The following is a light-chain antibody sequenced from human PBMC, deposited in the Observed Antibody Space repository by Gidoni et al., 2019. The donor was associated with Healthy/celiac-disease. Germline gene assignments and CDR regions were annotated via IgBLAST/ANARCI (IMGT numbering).Light chain of an antibody. Sequence: DIVITQSPLSLPVTPGEPASISCRSSQSLLHSNGYNYLVWYLQKPAQSPQLLIYSGSNRSSAVPDRFSGSGSGTDFSLKISRVEAEDVGVYYCRQALQTPRTFGGGTKVEIK. V-gene: IGKV2-28*01. CDR3: RQALQTPRT. CDR2: SGS. CDR1: QSLLHSNGYNY. J-gene: IGKJ4*01.